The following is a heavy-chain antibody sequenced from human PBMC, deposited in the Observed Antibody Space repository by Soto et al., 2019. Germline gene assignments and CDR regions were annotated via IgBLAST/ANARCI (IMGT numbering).Heavy chain of an antibody. CDR1: GGSINKFH. CDR3: ARIKSGYSYGSIIDF. J-gene: IGHJ4*02. D-gene: IGHD5-18*01. V-gene: IGHV4-59*01. Sequence: SETLSLTCSVSGGSINKFHWSWIRQPPGKGLEWIGFVFYSGRTTYNPSLQSRVTISVDTSHNHFSLKLRSVTAADTATYYCARIKSGYSYGSIIDFWGQGKLVTVSS. CDR2: VFYSGRT.